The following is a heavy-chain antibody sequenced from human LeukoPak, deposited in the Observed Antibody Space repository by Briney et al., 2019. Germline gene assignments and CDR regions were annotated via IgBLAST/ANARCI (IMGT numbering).Heavy chain of an antibody. Sequence: SETLSLTCTVSDGSLTNYDWSWVRQPPGKGLEFIGHVHYSGTTNYNPSLRSGVTISIDTSKKHFFPKLKSVTAADTAVCYCATGYGDFRVEGRYFYSWGPGTLVTVSS. D-gene: IGHD4-17*01. CDR3: ATGYGDFRVEGRYFYS. J-gene: IGHJ4*02. CDR1: DGSLTNYD. CDR2: VHYSGTT. V-gene: IGHV4-59*01.